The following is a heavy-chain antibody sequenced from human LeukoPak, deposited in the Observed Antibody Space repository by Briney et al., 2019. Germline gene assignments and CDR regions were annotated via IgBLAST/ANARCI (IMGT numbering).Heavy chain of an antibody. D-gene: IGHD6-19*01. Sequence: SQTLSLTCAISGDSVSSNSAAWNWIRQSPSRGLEWLGRTYYRSKWYNDYAVSVKSRITINPDTSKNQFSLQLNSVTPEDTAVYYCARDQRQYSSGWPVGLVDWFDPWSQGTLVTVSS. J-gene: IGHJ5*02. CDR3: ARDQRQYSSGWPVGLVDWFDP. V-gene: IGHV6-1*01. CDR2: TYYRSKWYN. CDR1: GDSVSSNSAA.